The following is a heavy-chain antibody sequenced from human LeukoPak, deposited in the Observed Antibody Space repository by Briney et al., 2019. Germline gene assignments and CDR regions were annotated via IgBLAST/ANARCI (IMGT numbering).Heavy chain of an antibody. CDR3: ARDVWTGVAVSDY. CDR2: ISDSGGTT. CDR1: GFSFSIYG. V-gene: IGHV3-23*01. J-gene: IGHJ4*02. Sequence: GGSLRLSCAAPGFSFSIYGMSWVRQAPGKGLEWVSGISDSGGTTYYADSVKGRFTVSRDNAKTSVYLQLNSLRADDTAVYYCARDVWTGVAVSDYWGQGTLVTVSS. D-gene: IGHD6-19*01.